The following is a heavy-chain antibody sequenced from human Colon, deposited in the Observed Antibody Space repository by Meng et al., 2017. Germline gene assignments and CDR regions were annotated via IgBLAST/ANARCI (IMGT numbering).Heavy chain of an antibody. V-gene: IGHV1-3*01. D-gene: IGHD6-19*01. CDR2: INAGYGNT. J-gene: IGHJ5*02. CDR3: ARKAAVANNWFDP. CDR1: GQTFTSYA. Sequence: VQLLESVAGVKEPWAPVKVSCKPSGQTFTSYAIHWVRQAPGQRLEWMVSINAGYGNTDYSQRFQGRVTITRDTSASTVYMELNSLTSEDTAMYFCARKAAVANNWFDPWGQGTLVTVSS.